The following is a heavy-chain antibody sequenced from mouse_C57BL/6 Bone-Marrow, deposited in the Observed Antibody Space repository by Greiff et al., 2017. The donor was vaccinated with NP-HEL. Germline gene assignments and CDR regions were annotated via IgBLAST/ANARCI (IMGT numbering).Heavy chain of an antibody. D-gene: IGHD2-3*01. V-gene: IGHV1-26*01. J-gene: IGHJ2*01. CDR3: AGWLLLDY. CDR2: INPNNGGT. CDR1: GYTFTDYY. Sequence: EVKLQQSGPELVKPGASVKISCKASGYTFTDYYMNWVKQSHGKSLEWIGDINPNNGGTSYNQKFKGKATLTVDKSSSTAYMELRSLTSEDSAVYYCAGWLLLDYWGQGTTLTVSS.